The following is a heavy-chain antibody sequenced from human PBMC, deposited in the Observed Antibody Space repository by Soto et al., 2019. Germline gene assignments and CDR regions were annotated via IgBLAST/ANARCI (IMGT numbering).Heavy chain of an antibody. CDR1: GGSISSYY. V-gene: IGHV2-70*11. CDR2: IDWDDDK. D-gene: IGHD3-3*01. Sequence: TLSLTCTVSGGSISSYYWSWIRQPPGKALEWLARIDWDDDKYYSTSLKTRLTISKDTSKNQVVLTMTNMDPVDTATYYCARGLVLRFLESDYWGQGTLVTVSS. J-gene: IGHJ4*02. CDR3: ARGLVLRFLESDY.